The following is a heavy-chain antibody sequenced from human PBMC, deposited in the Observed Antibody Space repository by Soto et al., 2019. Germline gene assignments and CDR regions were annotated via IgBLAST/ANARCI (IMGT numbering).Heavy chain of an antibody. CDR2: ITGSGSVM. CDR1: GFTFSDYY. CDR3: ARADWQRRDWNDPFDY. V-gene: IGHV3-11*01. J-gene: IGHJ4*02. Sequence: QGQLVESGGGLVKPGGSLRLSCEASGFTFSDYYMAWIRQAPGKGLEWVSYITGSGSVMYYAASVKGRCTISRDNARNTLFLHIRSLRAEDTAVYYCARADWQRRDWNDPFDYWGQGTLVTVSS. D-gene: IGHD1-1*01.